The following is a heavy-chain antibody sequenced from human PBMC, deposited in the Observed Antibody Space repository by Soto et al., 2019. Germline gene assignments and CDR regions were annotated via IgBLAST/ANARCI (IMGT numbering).Heavy chain of an antibody. D-gene: IGHD2-2*01. CDR2: ISDSGTT. Sequence: QVHLQESGPGLVEPSGTLSLTCAVSGGSISSSTWWTWVRQPPGKGLEWIGEISDSGTTNYSPSLKTRITISVDKSKNQVSLKVRSVTAADTAVYYCARVTSSTQSTWFDPWGQGTLVTVSS. V-gene: IGHV4-4*02. J-gene: IGHJ5*02. CDR3: ARVTSSTQSTWFDP. CDR1: GGSISSSTW.